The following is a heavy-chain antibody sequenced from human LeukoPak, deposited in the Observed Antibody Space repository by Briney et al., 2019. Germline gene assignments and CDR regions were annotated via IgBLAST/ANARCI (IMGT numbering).Heavy chain of an antibody. J-gene: IGHJ6*02. V-gene: IGHV5-51*01. CDR2: IYPGDSDT. D-gene: IGHD3-22*01. CDR1: GYSFTSYW. Sequence: GESLKISCKGSGYSFTSYWMGWVRQMPGKGLEWMGIIYPGDSDTRYSPSFQGQVTISADKSISTAYLQWSSLKASDTAMYYCARQNYYDSSGYLTYYYYYGMDVWGQGTTVTVSS. CDR3: ARQNYYDSSGYLTYYYYYGMDV.